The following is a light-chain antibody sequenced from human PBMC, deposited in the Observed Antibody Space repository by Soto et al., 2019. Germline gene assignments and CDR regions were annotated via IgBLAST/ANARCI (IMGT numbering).Light chain of an antibody. CDR1: QRVGSSS. V-gene: IGKV3-20*01. J-gene: IGKJ3*01. Sequence: LSLSPGERATLSCRASQRVGSSSLAWYQQKPGQAPRLLMYGASSRATGIPVRFSGSGSGTDFTLTISRLEPEDFAVYYGQHKEESFRLTFCPGTEVDI. CDR2: GAS. CDR3: QHKEESFRLT.